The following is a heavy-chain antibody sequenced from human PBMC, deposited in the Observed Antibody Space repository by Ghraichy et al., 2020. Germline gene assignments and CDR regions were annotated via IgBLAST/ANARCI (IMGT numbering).Heavy chain of an antibody. Sequence: ESLNISCAASGFTFSTHDMHWVRQAPGKGLEWVSAIVTTGDTYHASSVKGRFTVFRDNVKNSIYLQMNSLRVGDTAVYYCARGGGTYYSDSGSLNKFSYWGQGTLVAVSP. CDR1: GFTFSTHD. J-gene: IGHJ4*02. CDR3: ARGGGTYYSDSGSLNKFSY. D-gene: IGHD3-10*01. V-gene: IGHV3-13*01. CDR2: IVTTGDT.